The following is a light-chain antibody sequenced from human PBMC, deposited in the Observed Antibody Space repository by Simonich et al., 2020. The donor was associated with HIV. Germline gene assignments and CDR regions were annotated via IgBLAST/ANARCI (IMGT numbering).Light chain of an antibody. J-gene: IGKJ3*01. Sequence: EIVMTQSPATLSVSPGERATLSCRARQNVASNLSWYQQKPGQAPRLLLYGASSRATRIPDRFSGSGFGTECTLTISSMQSENFAVYYCQQYNNWPSPFTFGPGTKVDIK. CDR2: GAS. CDR3: QQYNNWPSPFT. V-gene: IGKV3D-15*01. CDR1: QNVASN.